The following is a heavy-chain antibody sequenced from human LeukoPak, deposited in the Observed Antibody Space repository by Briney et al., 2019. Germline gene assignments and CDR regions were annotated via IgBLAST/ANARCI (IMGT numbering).Heavy chain of an antibody. V-gene: IGHV1-18*04. CDR1: GYTFTSYG. D-gene: IGHD3-10*01. CDR3: ARRSYGSGSYPPQYYFDY. CDR2: ISAYNGNT. Sequence: ASVKVSCKASGYTFTSYGISWVRQAPGQGLEWMGWISAYNGNTNYAQKLQGRVTMTTDTSTSTAYMELRSLRSDDTAVYYCARRSYGSGSYPPQYYFDYWGQGTLVTVSS. J-gene: IGHJ4*02.